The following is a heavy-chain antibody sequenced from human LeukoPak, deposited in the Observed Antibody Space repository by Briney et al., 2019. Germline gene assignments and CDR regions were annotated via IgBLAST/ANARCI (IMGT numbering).Heavy chain of an antibody. Sequence: ASVKVSCKASGHTFTSYDINWVRQATGQGLEWMGWMNPNSGNTGYAQKFQGRVTMTRNTSISTAYMELRSLRSDDTAVYYCARDAIPYYDFWSGLLGGYDYYYYYMDVWGKGTTVTVSS. D-gene: IGHD3-3*01. V-gene: IGHV1-8*01. CDR2: MNPNSGNT. J-gene: IGHJ6*03. CDR3: ARDAIPYYDFWSGLLGGYDYYYYYMDV. CDR1: GHTFTSYD.